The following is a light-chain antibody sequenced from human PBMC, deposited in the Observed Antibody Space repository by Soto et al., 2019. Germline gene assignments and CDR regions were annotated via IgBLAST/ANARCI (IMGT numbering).Light chain of an antibody. V-gene: IGKV4-1*01. Sequence: DIVMTQSPDSLAVSLGERATINCKSSQSVLYRSNNKNYLAWYQQKPGQPPKLLIYWASTRESGVPKRFSGSGSGTDFTLTISSLQADDVAVYYCQQYYSTPLTFGGGTKVEIK. J-gene: IGKJ4*01. CDR1: QSVLYRSNNKNY. CDR3: QQYYSTPLT. CDR2: WAS.